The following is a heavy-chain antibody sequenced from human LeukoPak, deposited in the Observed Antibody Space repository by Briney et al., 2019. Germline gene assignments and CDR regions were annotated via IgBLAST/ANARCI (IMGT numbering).Heavy chain of an antibody. CDR3: AKDIRGDGYNSRFDY. CDR1: GFAFDVYA. Sequence: GRSLRLSCAASGFAFDVYAMHWVRHAPARGLECVFLMSGDGGSTYYADSVKGRFTISRDNSKNSLYLQMNSLRTEDTALYYCAKDIRGDGYNSRFDYWGQGTLVTVSP. V-gene: IGHV3-43*02. J-gene: IGHJ4*02. D-gene: IGHD5-24*01. CDR2: MSGDGGST.